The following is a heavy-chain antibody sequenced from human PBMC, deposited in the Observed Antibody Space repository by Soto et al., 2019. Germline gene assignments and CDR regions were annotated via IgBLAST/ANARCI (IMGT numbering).Heavy chain of an antibody. Sequence: QVQLVQSGAEVKKPGSSVKVSCKASGGIFSTYAISWLRQAPGQGLEWMGGIIPIFGTPNYAPRFQGRVTITADESTTTSYMEVSRLKSADTAVYYCARDRDDYGSGNYYNRIDFWGQGALVTVSS. CDR2: IIPIFGTP. D-gene: IGHD3-10*01. V-gene: IGHV1-69*01. CDR1: GGIFSTYA. J-gene: IGHJ4*02. CDR3: ARDRDDYGSGNYYNRIDF.